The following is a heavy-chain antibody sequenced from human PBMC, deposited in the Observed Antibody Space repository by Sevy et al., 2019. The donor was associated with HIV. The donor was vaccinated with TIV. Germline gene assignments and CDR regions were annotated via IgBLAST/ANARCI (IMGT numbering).Heavy chain of an antibody. J-gene: IGHJ3*01. Sequence: GGSLRLSCAASGFIFPDYAMSWVRQPPGKGLEWVSGINWNADNTGYADSLKGRFTISRDNAKNSLYLEINSLRAEDTALYFCARSTYYYGTTGYGVFDLWGKGTWVTVS. V-gene: IGHV3-20*04. CDR1: GFIFPDYA. CDR2: INWNADNT. D-gene: IGHD3-22*01. CDR3: ARSTYYYGTTGYGVFDL.